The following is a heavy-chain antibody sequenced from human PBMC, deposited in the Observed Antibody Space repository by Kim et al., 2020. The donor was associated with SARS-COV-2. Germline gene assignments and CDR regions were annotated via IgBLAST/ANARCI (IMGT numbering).Heavy chain of an antibody. CDR3: AFTGNTAY. Sequence: GGSLRLSCAASGFTFSSYWMHWVRQAPGKGLMWVSRISPDGSYTSNADSVKGRFTISRDNAKNTVYLQMNSLRVEDMAVYYCAFTGNTAYWGQGTLVTVSS. CDR2: ISPDGSYT. J-gene: IGHJ4*02. CDR1: GFTFSSYW. D-gene: IGHD1-7*01. V-gene: IGHV3-74*01.